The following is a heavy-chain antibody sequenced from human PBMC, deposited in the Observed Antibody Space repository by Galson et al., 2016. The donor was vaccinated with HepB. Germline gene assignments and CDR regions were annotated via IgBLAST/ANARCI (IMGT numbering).Heavy chain of an antibody. V-gene: IGHV1-2*02. CDR1: GYTFSGYY. J-gene: IGHJ6*02. CDR2: INPNSGDT. Sequence: SVKVSCKASGYTFSGYYMHWVRQAPGQGLQWMGWINPNSGDTYYAQTLQGRVTMTRDTSISTAYMEVSSLTSDDTAVYYCARAGDSSGWFGMDVWGQGTRVTVS. D-gene: IGHD6-19*01. CDR3: ARAGDSSGWFGMDV.